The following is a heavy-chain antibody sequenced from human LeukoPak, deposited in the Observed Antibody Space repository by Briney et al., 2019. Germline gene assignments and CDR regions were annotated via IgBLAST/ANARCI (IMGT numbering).Heavy chain of an antibody. D-gene: IGHD7-27*01. CDR3: ASRKLGNDY. CDR1: GFTFSSYE. J-gene: IGHJ4*02. Sequence: PGGSLRLSCAASGFTFSSYEMNWVRQAPGKGLEWVSYISSSGSTIYYADSVKGRFTISRDNAKNSLYLQMNSLRAEGTAVYYCASRKLGNDYWGQGTLVTVSS. CDR2: ISSSGSTI. V-gene: IGHV3-48*03.